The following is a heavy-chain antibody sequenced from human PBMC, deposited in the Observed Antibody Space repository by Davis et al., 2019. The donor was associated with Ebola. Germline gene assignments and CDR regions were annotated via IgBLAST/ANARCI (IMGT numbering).Heavy chain of an antibody. CDR3: AILGVRHSGDY. CDR2: MSGGAENT. D-gene: IGHD3-10*01. Sequence: PGGSLRLSCAASGFTFNNCAMSWVRQAPGKGLEWVSSMSGGAENTYFADSVKGRFTIFRDTSRNTVSLQMNSLRVEDTAVYYCAILGVRHSGDYWGQGTLVTVSS. V-gene: IGHV3-23*01. CDR1: GFTFNNCA. J-gene: IGHJ4*02.